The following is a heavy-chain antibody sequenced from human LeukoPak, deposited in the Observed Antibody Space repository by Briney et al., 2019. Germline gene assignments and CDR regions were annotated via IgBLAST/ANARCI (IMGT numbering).Heavy chain of an antibody. Sequence: GGSLRLSCAASGFTFSSYAVSWVRQAPGKGLEWVSGISGSGGNTYYADSVKGRFTISRDSSKNTLYLQMDSLRAEDTAVYYCAKDITGTTRFDYWGQGTLVTVSS. J-gene: IGHJ4*02. CDR2: ISGSGGNT. CDR1: GFTFSSYA. D-gene: IGHD1-7*01. CDR3: AKDITGTTRFDY. V-gene: IGHV3-23*01.